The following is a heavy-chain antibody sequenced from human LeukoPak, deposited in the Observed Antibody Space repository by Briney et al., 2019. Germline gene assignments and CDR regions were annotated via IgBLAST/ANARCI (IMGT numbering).Heavy chain of an antibody. D-gene: IGHD3-22*01. CDR1: GFTFSSYS. Sequence: GGSLRLSCAASGFTFSSYSMNWVRQAPGKGLEWVSYISSSSSTIYYADSVKGRFTISRDNAENSLYLQMNSLRDEDTAVYYCAREAVYYDSSGYNPNYYFDYWGQGTLVTVSS. CDR3: AREAVYYDSSGYNPNYYFDY. CDR2: ISSSSSTI. V-gene: IGHV3-48*02. J-gene: IGHJ4*02.